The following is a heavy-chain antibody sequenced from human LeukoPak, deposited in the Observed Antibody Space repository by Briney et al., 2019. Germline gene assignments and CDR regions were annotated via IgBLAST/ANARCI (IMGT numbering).Heavy chain of an antibody. CDR3: ARGPPNWGYDY. V-gene: IGHV1-8*01. J-gene: IGHJ4*02. D-gene: IGHD7-27*01. Sequence: ASVKVSCKASGYTFTSYDFNWVRQATGQRPEWMGWMSPNSGDSGYAQKFQDRVTMTRNTSISTAYMELSSLRSDDTAVYYCARGPPNWGYDYWGPGTLVTVSS. CDR1: GYTFTSYD. CDR2: MSPNSGDS.